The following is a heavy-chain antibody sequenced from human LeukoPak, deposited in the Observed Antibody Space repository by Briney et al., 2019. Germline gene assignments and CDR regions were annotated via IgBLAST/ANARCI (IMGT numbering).Heavy chain of an antibody. CDR2: ISGRSGAT. J-gene: IGHJ3*01. CDR1: GFPFSTND. CDR3: AKGGYFAYGF. D-gene: IGHD2-2*03. V-gene: IGHV3-23*01. Sequence: PGGSLRLSCAASGFPFSTNDMGWVRQTPGKGLDWVSNISGRSGATYYVDSVKGRFTVSRDNSKDTLYLQMHSLRAEDTAIYFCAKGGYFAYGFWGQGTKVTVSS.